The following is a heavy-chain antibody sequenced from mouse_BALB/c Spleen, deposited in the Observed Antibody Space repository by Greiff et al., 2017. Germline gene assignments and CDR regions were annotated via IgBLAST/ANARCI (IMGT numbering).Heavy chain of an antibody. CDR1: GFTFSDYG. CDR3: ARNYDYDGGAWFAY. CDR2: ISNLAYSI. D-gene: IGHD2-4*01. Sequence: EVHLVESGGGLVQPGGSRKLSCAASGFTFSDYGMAWVRQAPGKGPEWVAFISNLAYSIYYADTVTGRFTISRENAKNTLYLEMSSLRSEDTAMYYCARNYDYDGGAWFAYWGQGTLVTVSA. V-gene: IGHV5-15*02. J-gene: IGHJ3*01.